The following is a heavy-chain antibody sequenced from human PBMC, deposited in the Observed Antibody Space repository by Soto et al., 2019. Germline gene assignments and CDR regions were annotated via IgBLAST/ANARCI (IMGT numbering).Heavy chain of an antibody. V-gene: IGHV3-23*01. CDR1: GFTFSNYG. CDR2: ISGSGGRT. CDR3: AIEILASTSADFFDC. Sequence: EVQLLESGGGLIQPGGSMRLSCEASGFTFSNYGMTWVRLAPGKGLEWVSTISGSGGRTFYADPVKGRFTISRDNSKNTLYLQMNSLRAEDTAVYYCAIEILASTSADFFDCWGPGTLVTVSS. D-gene: IGHD2-21*01. J-gene: IGHJ4*02.